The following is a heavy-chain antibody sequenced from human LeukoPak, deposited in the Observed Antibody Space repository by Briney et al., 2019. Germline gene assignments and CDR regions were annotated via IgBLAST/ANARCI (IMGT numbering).Heavy chain of an antibody. D-gene: IGHD6-19*01. V-gene: IGHV1-69*01. CDR3: ARAVGGTVLSGGVRFDP. J-gene: IGHJ5*02. CDR1: GRAFSSYD. Sequence: SVKVPCKASGRAFSSYDISWLRQAPGQGLECMGGNIPIFATPGYTQRFQGRLSITADESTNTAYMELSSLTSEDAAVFYCARAVGGTVLSGGVRFDPGGQGTLVPASS. CDR2: NIPIFATP.